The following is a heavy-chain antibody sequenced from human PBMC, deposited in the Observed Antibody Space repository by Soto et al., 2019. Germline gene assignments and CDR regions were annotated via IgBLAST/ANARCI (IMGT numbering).Heavy chain of an antibody. CDR1: GGTFSTYS. D-gene: IGHD2-21*01. Sequence: QVQLVQSGAEVKKPGSSVKVSCKDSGGTFSTYSMFWVRQAPGQGLEWMGRIIPMLGIANYAQRFQDRVTITADKYTATAYMELSSLRSEDTALYYCTIGSWSGEVFDIWGQGTMVTVSS. J-gene: IGHJ3*02. V-gene: IGHV1-69*02. CDR3: TIGSWSGEVFDI. CDR2: IIPMLGIA.